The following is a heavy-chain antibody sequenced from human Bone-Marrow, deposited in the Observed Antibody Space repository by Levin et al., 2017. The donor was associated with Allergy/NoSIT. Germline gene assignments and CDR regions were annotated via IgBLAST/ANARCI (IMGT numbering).Heavy chain of an antibody. CDR3: TSDDYQENGGVGF. V-gene: IGHV3-15*06. J-gene: IGHJ4*02. D-gene: IGHD3-3*01. CDR1: GFTFRNAW. CDR2: IKSQVDGGTT. Sequence: ETLSLTCVASGFTFRNAWMSWVRQAPGKGLEWVGRIKSQVDGGTTHYATRVKGRFTISRDDSTDTLFLQMSSLQIEDTGVYYCTSDDYQENGGVGFWGQGTLVSVSS.